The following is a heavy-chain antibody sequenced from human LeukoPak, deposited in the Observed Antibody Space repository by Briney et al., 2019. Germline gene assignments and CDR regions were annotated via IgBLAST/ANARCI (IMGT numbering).Heavy chain of an antibody. D-gene: IGHD2/OR15-2a*01. CDR1: GFIFTSYI. CDR3: ARLSDSKSSDL. Sequence: GGSLRLSCAASGFIFTSYIMKWVRQAPGRGLEWVSTISNSGTNTNYADSVKGRFTISRDNAKNALHLQMNSLRAEDTAVYYCARLSDSKSSDLWGQGTLVTVSS. J-gene: IGHJ4*02. CDR2: ISNSGTNT. V-gene: IGHV3-21*01.